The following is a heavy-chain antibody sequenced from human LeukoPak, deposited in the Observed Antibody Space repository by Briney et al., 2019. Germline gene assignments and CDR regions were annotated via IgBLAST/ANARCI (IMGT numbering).Heavy chain of an antibody. CDR3: ARDGSGSYYNAPLDV. CDR1: GGSISSSIYY. V-gene: IGHV4-39*07. CDR2: INHSGST. J-gene: IGHJ6*04. D-gene: IGHD3-10*01. Sequence: SSETLSLTCTVSGGSISSSIYYWGWIRQPPGKGLEWIGEINHSGSTNYNPPLKSRVTISVDTSKNQFSLKLSSVTAADTAVYYCARDGSGSYYNAPLDVWGKGTTVTVSS.